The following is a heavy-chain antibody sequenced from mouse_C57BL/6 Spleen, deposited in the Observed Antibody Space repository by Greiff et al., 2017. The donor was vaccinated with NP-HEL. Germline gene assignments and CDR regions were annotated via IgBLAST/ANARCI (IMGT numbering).Heavy chain of an antibody. CDR2: INYDGSST. Sequence: EVKLVESEGGLVQPGSSMKLSCTASGFTFSDYYMAWVRQVPEKGLEWVANINYDGSSTYYLDSLKSRFIISRDNAKNILYLQMSSLKSEDTATYYCARSMGYFDVWGTGTTVTVSS. J-gene: IGHJ1*03. CDR1: GFTFSDYY. CDR3: ARSMGYFDV. V-gene: IGHV5-16*01.